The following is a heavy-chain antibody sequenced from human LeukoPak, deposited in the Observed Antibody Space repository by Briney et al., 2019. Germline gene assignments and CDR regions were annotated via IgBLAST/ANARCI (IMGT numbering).Heavy chain of an antibody. D-gene: IGHD3-22*01. V-gene: IGHV4-4*07. J-gene: IGHJ4*02. CDR1: GDSISNYY. CDR2: IYTSGST. CDR3: ARGPSYYYDSSGYVDY. Sequence: SETLSLTCTVSGDSISNYYWSWIRQPAGKGLEWIGRIYTSGSTNYNPSLKSRVTISVDTSKNQFSLKLSSVTAADTAVYYCARGPSYYYDSSGYVDYWGQGTLVTVSS.